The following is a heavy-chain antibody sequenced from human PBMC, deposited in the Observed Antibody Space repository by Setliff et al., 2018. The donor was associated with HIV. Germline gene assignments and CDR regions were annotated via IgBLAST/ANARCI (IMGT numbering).Heavy chain of an antibody. J-gene: IGHJ4*02. CDR2: IHTSGST. Sequence: SETLSLTCTVSGGSISSGSYYWSWIRQPAGKGLEWIGRIHTSGSTNYNPSLKSRVTISVDTSKNQFSLKLSSVTAADTAVYYCAREAYCTNGVCSTFDYWGQGTLVTVSS. V-gene: IGHV4-61*02. CDR1: GGSISSGSYY. D-gene: IGHD2-8*01. CDR3: AREAYCTNGVCSTFDY.